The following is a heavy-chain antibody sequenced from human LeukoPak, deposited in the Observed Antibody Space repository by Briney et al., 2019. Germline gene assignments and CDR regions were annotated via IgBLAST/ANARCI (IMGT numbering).Heavy chain of an antibody. D-gene: IGHD3-10*01. J-gene: IGHJ4*02. CDR2: IYPGDSDT. CDR3: ARRDYYGSGSYYNPESGPFDY. CDR1: GYSFTSYW. V-gene: IGHV5-51*01. Sequence: RGESLQISCQGSGYSFTSYWIGWVRQLPGKGLEWMGIIYPGDSDTRYSPSFQGQVTISADKSISTAYLQWSSLKASDTAMYYCARRDYYGSGSYYNPESGPFDYWGQGTLVTVSS.